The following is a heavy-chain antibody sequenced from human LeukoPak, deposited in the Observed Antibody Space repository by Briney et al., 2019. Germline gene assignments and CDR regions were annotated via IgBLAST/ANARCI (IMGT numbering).Heavy chain of an antibody. J-gene: IGHJ4*02. D-gene: IGHD3-9*01. Sequence: GGSLRLSCAVSGFTVGRNYMTWVRQAPGKGLEWVSVIYTGGSTFYADSVKGRITIYRDNSTNILYLQINSLRDEDTSVYYCARGLTDMNTANYWGQGTLVTVSS. CDR1: GFTVGRNY. V-gene: IGHV3-53*01. CDR2: IYTGGST. CDR3: ARGLTDMNTANY.